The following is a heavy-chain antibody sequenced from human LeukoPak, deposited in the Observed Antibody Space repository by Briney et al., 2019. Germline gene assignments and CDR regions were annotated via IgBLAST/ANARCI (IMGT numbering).Heavy chain of an antibody. Sequence: SETLSLTCAVYGGSFSGYYWSWIRQPPGKGLEWIGEINHSGSTNYNPSLKSRVTISVDTSKNQFSLKLSSVTAADTAVYYCARVPPDIVVVVAATSGWFDPWGRGTLVTVSS. J-gene: IGHJ5*02. V-gene: IGHV4-34*01. D-gene: IGHD2-15*01. CDR2: INHSGST. CDR1: GGSFSGYY. CDR3: ARVPPDIVVVVAATSGWFDP.